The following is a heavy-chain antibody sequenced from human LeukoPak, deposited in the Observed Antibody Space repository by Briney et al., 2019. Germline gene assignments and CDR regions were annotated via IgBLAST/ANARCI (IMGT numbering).Heavy chain of an antibody. CDR2: ISSSSTI. D-gene: IGHD1-20*01. V-gene: IGHV3-48*01. J-gene: IGHJ5*02. CDR1: GFTFSSYS. CDR3: AKDHGYNWNR. Sequence: GGSLRLSCAASGFTFSSYSMNWVRQAPGKGLEWVSYISSSSTIYYADSVKGRFTISRDNAKNSLYLQMNSLRAEDTAVYYCAKDHGYNWNRWGQGTLVTVSS.